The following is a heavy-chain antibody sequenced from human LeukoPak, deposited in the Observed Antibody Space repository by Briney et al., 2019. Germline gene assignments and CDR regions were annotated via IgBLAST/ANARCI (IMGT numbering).Heavy chain of an antibody. V-gene: IGHV3-74*01. Sequence: GGSLRLSCAASGFTFSLSWMHWVRQAPGKGLEWVSSINYDARSRTYADSVKGRVTISRDNAENTLFLQMNSLRVKDSAIYSCVRGTGPGTPFDWGQGILVTVSS. J-gene: IGHJ1*01. CDR2: INYDARSR. D-gene: IGHD1-1*01. CDR3: VRGTGPGTPFD. CDR1: GFTFSLSW.